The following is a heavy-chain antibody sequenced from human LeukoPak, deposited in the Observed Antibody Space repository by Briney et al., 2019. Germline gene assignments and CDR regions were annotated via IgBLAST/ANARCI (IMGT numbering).Heavy chain of an antibody. CDR2: ISGSGGST. CDR1: GFTFSSCA. J-gene: IGHJ6*02. Sequence: GGSLRLSCAASGFTFSSCAMSWVRQAPGKGLEWVSAISGSGGSTYYADSVKGRFTISRDNSKNTLYLQMNSLRAEDTAVYYCARSPTRYYDFWSGYSTPYGMDVWGQGTTVTVSS. CDR3: ARSPTRYYDFWSGYSTPYGMDV. V-gene: IGHV3-23*01. D-gene: IGHD3-3*01.